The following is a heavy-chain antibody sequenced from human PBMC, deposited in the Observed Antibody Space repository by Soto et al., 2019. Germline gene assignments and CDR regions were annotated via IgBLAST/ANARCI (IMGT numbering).Heavy chain of an antibody. D-gene: IGHD1-1*01. J-gene: IGHJ5*02. V-gene: IGHV4-31*02. CDR2: IFNGGST. Sequence: QVQLQESGPGLVKPSETLSLTCTVSGGSLNTKRWSWIRQHPWKGLEWIGYIFNGGSTSYNPSLNNRVAISVDMATNQFSLRLSSVTAADTAMDYCTTGDDTSKVDLWGQGTLVTVSS. CDR1: GGSLNTKR. CDR3: TTGDDTSKVDL.